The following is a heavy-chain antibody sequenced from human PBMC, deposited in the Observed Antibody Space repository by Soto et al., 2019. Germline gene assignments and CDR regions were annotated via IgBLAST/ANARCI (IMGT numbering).Heavy chain of an antibody. CDR3: AGGMAGLDV. Sequence: DVQLVESGGGVVQPGGSLRLSCAASGLSFNIYWMRWVRQVPGKGLVWLARINSDGSHTIYVDSVKGRFTISRDNAKNTVFLQMDSLRDEDTGVYYCAGGMAGLDVWGQGTTVTVSS. J-gene: IGHJ6*02. V-gene: IGHV3-74*01. CDR2: INSDGSHT. CDR1: GLSFNIYW.